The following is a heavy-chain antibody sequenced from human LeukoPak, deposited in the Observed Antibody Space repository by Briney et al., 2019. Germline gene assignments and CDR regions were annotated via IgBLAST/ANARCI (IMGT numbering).Heavy chain of an antibody. J-gene: IGHJ4*02. CDR3: ARQTDYYDSSGYFD. V-gene: IGHV1-69*06. D-gene: IGHD3-22*01. CDR1: GYTFTSYG. Sequence: GSSVKVSCRASGYTFTSYGISWVRQAPGQGLECMGGIIPIFGTANYAQKLQGRVTITADRSTSTAYMELSSLRSEDTAVYYCARQTDYYDSSGYFDWGQGTLVTVSS. CDR2: IIPIFGTA.